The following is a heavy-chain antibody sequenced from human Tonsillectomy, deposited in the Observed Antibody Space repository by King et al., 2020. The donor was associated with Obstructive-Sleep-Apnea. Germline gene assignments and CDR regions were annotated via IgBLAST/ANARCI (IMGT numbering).Heavy chain of an antibody. J-gene: IGHJ3*02. CDR1: GYSFTSYW. Sequence: DVQLVQSGAEVKKPGESLKISCKGSGYSFTSYWIGWVRQMPGKGLEWMGIIYPGYSDTRYSPSFQGQVTISADKSIITAYLQWSSLKASDTAMYYCAIPRGYSYAPDAFDIWGQGTMVTVSS. CDR2: IYPGYSDT. V-gene: IGHV5-51*01. D-gene: IGHD5-18*01. CDR3: AIPRGYSYAPDAFDI.